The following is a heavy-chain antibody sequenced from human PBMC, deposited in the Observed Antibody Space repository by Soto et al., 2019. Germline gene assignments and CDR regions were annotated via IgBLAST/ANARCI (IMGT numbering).Heavy chain of an antibody. Sequence: PSETLSLTCAVYGGSFSGYYWSWIRQPPGKGLEWIGEINHSGSTNYNPSLKSRVTISVDTSKNQFSLKLSSVTAADTAVYYCARGENSDFWSGYRSYYYYGMDVWGQGTTVTVSS. CDR3: ARGENSDFWSGYRSYYYYGMDV. CDR2: INHSGST. CDR1: GGSFSGYY. V-gene: IGHV4-34*01. J-gene: IGHJ6*02. D-gene: IGHD3-3*01.